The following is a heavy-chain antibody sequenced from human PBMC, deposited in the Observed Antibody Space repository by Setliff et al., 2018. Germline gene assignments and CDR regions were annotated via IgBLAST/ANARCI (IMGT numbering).Heavy chain of an antibody. Sequence: GGSLRLSCAASGFTFSSGSMTWVRQAPGKGLEWVSAINSGGSSTYYADSVKGRFTISRDNSKDTLYLQMNSLRVEDSAVYYCVCFSWRGCSGDTCYSGDDSFDMWGQGTVVTVSS. V-gene: IGHV3-23*01. J-gene: IGHJ3*02. CDR2: INSGGSST. CDR3: VCFSWRGCSGDTCYSGDDSFDM. D-gene: IGHD2-15*01. CDR1: GFTFSSGS.